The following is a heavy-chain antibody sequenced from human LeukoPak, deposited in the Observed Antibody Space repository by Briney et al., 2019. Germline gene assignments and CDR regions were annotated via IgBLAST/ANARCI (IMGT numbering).Heavy chain of an antibody. Sequence: SVKVSCKASGGTLINYAINWVRQAPGQGLEWRGRIIPILDRTNYAQKFQGRVTIITDESTSTAYMELITLRSGDTAVYYCAGESFSRRAGITMVRGVITYWGQGTLVTVSS. J-gene: IGHJ4*02. CDR1: GGTLINYA. D-gene: IGHD3-10*01. V-gene: IGHV1-69*11. CDR3: AGESFSRRAGITMVRGVITY. CDR2: IIPILDRT.